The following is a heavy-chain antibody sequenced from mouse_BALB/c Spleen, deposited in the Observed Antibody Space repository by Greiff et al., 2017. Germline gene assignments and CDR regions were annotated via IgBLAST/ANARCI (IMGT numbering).Heavy chain of an antibody. D-gene: IGHD2-3*01. CDR2: ISYDGSN. CDR1: GYSITSGYY. CDR3: ARSYDGYSDY. J-gene: IGHJ2*01. Sequence: EVQLQESGPGLVKPSQSLSLTCSVTGYSITSGYYWNWIRRFPGNKLEWMGYISYDGSNNYNPSLKNRISITRDTSKNQFFLKLNSVTTEDTATYYCARSYDGYSDYWGQGTTLTVSS. V-gene: IGHV3-6*02.